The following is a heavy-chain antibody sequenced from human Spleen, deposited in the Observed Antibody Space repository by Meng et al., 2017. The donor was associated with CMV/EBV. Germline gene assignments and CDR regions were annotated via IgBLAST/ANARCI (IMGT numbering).Heavy chain of an antibody. CDR1: GGSISSYY. V-gene: IGHV4-59*01. CDR3: AREVRMGYFDY. D-gene: IGHD2-8*01. CDR2: IYYSGST. Sequence: SETLSLTCTVSGGSISSYYWSWIRQPPGKGLEWIGYIYYSGSTNYNPSLKSRVTISVDTSKNQFSLKLSSVTAADTAVYYCAREVRMGYFDYWGQGTLVTVSS. J-gene: IGHJ4*02.